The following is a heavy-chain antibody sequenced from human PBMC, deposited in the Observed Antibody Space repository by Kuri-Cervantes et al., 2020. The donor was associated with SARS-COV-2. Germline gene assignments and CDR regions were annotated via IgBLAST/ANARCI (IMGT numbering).Heavy chain of an antibody. CDR1: GFTFSSYW. CDR2: INSDGSST. J-gene: IGHJ2*01. CDR3: AKGGMTTVTALDWYFDL. D-gene: IGHD4-17*01. Sequence: GESLKISCAASGFTFSSYWMHWVRQAPGKGLVWVSRINSDGSSTSYADSVKGRFTISRDNAKNTLYLQMNSLRAEDTAVYYCAKGGMTTVTALDWYFDLWGRGTLVTVSS. V-gene: IGHV3-74*01.